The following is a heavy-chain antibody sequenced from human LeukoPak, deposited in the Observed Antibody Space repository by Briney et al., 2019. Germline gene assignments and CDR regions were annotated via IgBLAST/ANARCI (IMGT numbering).Heavy chain of an antibody. D-gene: IGHD4-23*01. Sequence: GGSLRLSCAASGXKFSDYALHWVRQAPGKGLEWVAIISYDGSTKFYADSVKGRFTISRDNSKNTVDVQMNRLRGEDTAVYYCAREGYGGSGYFDYWGQGTLVTVSS. CDR1: GXKFSDYA. J-gene: IGHJ4*02. V-gene: IGHV3-30-3*01. CDR3: AREGYGGSGYFDY. CDR2: ISYDGSTK.